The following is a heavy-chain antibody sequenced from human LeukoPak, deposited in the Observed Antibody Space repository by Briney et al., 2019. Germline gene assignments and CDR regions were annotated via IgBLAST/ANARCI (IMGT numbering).Heavy chain of an antibody. CDR3: ARGRPSDY. V-gene: IGHV1-18*01. CDR1: GYTFSDFG. J-gene: IGHJ4*02. CDR2: ISAYNGDT. Sequence: GASVKVSCETSGYTFSDFGMSWVRQAPGQGLEWMGWISAYNGDTNYAHNLQGRVTMATDTSTSTAYMELRSLRSDDTAVYYCARGRPSDYWGQGTLVTVSS.